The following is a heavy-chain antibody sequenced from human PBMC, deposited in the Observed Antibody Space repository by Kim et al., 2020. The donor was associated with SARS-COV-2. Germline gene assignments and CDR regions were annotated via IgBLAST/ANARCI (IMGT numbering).Heavy chain of an antibody. V-gene: IGHV3-21*01. CDR1: GFTFSSYT. J-gene: IGHJ4*02. Sequence: GGSLRLSCAASGFTFSSYTMNWVRQTPGKGLEWVSSISRSSNYIYYAGSVKDRFTISRVNAKTSLYLQMNSLRAEDTAVYYCARNSDDILTGYYQTFDYWGQGNLVTVSS. D-gene: IGHD3-9*01. CDR2: ISRSSNYI. CDR3: ARNSDDILTGYYQTFDY.